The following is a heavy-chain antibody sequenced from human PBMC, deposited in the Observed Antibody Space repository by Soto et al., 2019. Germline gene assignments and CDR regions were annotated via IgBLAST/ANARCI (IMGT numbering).Heavy chain of an antibody. D-gene: IGHD5-12*01. V-gene: IGHV4-59*01. CDR1: GGSISSYY. CDR2: IYYSGST. J-gene: IGHJ4*02. Sequence: QVQLQESGPGLVKPSETLSIMCTVSGGSISSYYWSWIRKPPGKGLEWIGYIYYSGSTNYNPSLKSRVTISVDTSKNQFSLKLSSVTAADTAVYYCARERRDGYKHYFDYWGQGTLVTVSS. CDR3: ARERRDGYKHYFDY.